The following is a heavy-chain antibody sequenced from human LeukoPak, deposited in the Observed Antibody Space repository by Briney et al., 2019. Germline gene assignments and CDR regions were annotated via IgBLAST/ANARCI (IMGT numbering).Heavy chain of an antibody. V-gene: IGHV3-23*01. D-gene: IGHD3-22*01. CDR3: AKRGVVIRVILVGFHKEADYFDS. CDR1: GITLSNYG. CDR2: ISDSGGRT. J-gene: IGHJ4*02. Sequence: GGSLRLSCAVSGITLSNYGMSWVRQAPGKGLEWVAGISDSGGRTNYADSVKGRFTISRDNPKNTLYLQMNSLRVEDTAVYFCAKRGVVIRVILVGFHKEADYFDSWGQGALVTVSS.